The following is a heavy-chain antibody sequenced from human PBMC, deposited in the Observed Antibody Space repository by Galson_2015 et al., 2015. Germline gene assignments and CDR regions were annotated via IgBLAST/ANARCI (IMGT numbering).Heavy chain of an antibody. D-gene: IGHD3-22*01. CDR1: GFTFSSYG. J-gene: IGHJ4*02. Sequence: SLRLSCAASGFTFSSYGMHWVRQAPGKGLEYVSAISSNGGSTYYANSVKGRFTISRDNSKNTLYLQMGSLRAEDMAVYYCARDASYYDSSGPRPLDYWGQGTLVTVSS. CDR2: ISSNGGST. CDR3: ARDASYYDSSGPRPLDY. V-gene: IGHV3-64*01.